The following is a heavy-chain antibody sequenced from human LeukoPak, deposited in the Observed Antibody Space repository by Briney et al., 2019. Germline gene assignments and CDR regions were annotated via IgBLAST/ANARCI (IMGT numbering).Heavy chain of an antibody. V-gene: IGHV4-4*07. J-gene: IGHJ3*02. D-gene: IGHD3-10*01. CDR1: GGSISSYY. CDR2: IYTSGST. CDR3: ARERVVRGVIARDDAFDI. Sequence: PSETLSLTCTVSGGSISSYYWSWIRQPAGKGLEWIGRIYTSGSTNYNPSLKSRVTMSVDTSKNQFSLKLSSVTAADTAVYYCARERVVRGVIARDDAFDIWGQGTMVTVSS.